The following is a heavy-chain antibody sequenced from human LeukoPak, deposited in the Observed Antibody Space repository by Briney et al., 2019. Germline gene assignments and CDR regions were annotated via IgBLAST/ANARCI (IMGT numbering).Heavy chain of an antibody. CDR3: ARDPPKGYYYDSSGSTPTDAFDI. Sequence: AGGSLRLSCAASGFTFSSYWMSWVRQAPGKGLEWVANIKQDGSEKYYVDSVKGRFTISRDNAKNSLYLQMNSLRAEDTAVYYCARDPPKGYYYDSSGSTPTDAFDIWGQGTMVTVSS. CDR2: IKQDGSEK. CDR1: GFTFSSYW. D-gene: IGHD3-22*01. J-gene: IGHJ3*02. V-gene: IGHV3-7*01.